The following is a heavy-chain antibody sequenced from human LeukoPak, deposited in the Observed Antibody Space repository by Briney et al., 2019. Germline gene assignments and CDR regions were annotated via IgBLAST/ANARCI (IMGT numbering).Heavy chain of an antibody. CDR3: AKDPYYYDSSGYFDY. D-gene: IGHD3-22*01. CDR2: ISGSGGST. V-gene: IGHV3-23*01. J-gene: IGHJ4*02. Sequence: GGSLRLSCAASGFTFSSYAMSWVRQAPGKGLEWDSAISGSGGSTYYADSVKGRFTISRDNSKNTLYLQMNSLRAEDTAVYYCAKDPYYYDSSGYFDYWGQGTLVTVSS. CDR1: GFTFSSYA.